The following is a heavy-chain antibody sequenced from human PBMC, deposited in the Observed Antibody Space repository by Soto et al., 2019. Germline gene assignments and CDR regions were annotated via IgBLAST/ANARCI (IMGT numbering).Heavy chain of an antibody. CDR3: ARMASAGTLNWFDP. V-gene: IGHV1-8*02. CDR1: GYTFINFD. D-gene: IGHD6-13*01. CDR2: MNPGSGKT. Sequence: ASVRVCCKASGYTFINFDISWVRQAAGQGLEWLGWMNPGSGKTGYASKFQGRVAMTRDASTGTSHLELSSLTSDDTAVYYCARMASAGTLNWFDPWGQGPLVTVSS. J-gene: IGHJ5*02.